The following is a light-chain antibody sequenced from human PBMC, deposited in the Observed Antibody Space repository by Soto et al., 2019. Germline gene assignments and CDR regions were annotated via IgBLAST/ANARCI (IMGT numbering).Light chain of an antibody. V-gene: IGKV3-15*01. CDR2: GAS. Sequence: EILMTQSPDTLSVSPGESATLSCRASQRVYSNLAWYQQRPGQAPRLLIYGASTRATGVPARFSGRGSGTEFTLTISSLEPEDFAVYYGQQRSNWPPLTCGGGTKVEIK. CDR1: QRVYSN. J-gene: IGKJ4*01. CDR3: QQRSNWPPLT.